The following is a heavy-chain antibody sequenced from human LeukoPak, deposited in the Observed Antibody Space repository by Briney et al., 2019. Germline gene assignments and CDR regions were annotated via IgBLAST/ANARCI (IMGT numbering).Heavy chain of an antibody. CDR3: ATARSVITFGGVIVTEVEYFQH. CDR1: GYTLTELA. D-gene: IGHD3-16*02. V-gene: IGHV1-24*01. CDR2: FDPENAET. Sequence: GASVKVSCKVSGYTLTELAIHWVRQAPGKGLEWMGGFDPENAETLYAQKFQGRVTMSEDISTDTAYMELSSLRSEDTALYYCATARSVITFGGVIVTEVEYFQHWGQGTLVTVSS. J-gene: IGHJ1*01.